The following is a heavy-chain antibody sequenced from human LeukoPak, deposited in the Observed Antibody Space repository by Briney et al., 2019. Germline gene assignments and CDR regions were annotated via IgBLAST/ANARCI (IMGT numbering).Heavy chain of an antibody. CDR3: ARGNYGSGRYGAFGI. Sequence: ASVKVSCYPSGYTFNSYFMHCVRQAPGQGLEWMGIINPSGGSTTYAQQLQGRVTMTRDTSTSTVYMELSSLRSDDTAVYYCARGNYGSGRYGAFGIWGKGTVVSVSS. D-gene: IGHD3-10*01. CDR2: INPSGGST. V-gene: IGHV1-46*02. J-gene: IGHJ3*02. CDR1: GYTFNSYF.